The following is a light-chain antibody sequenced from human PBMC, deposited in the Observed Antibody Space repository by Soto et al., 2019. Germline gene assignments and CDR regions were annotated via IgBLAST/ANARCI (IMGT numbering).Light chain of an antibody. J-gene: IGLJ1*01. V-gene: IGLV2-14*01. Sequence: QSALTQPASVSGSPGQSIAISCTGTSSDVGAYNSVSWYQQYPGKAPKLMIHDVSNRPSGVSDRFSGSKSGNTDSLTISVLQAEDEADYYCSSYTSSSSYVLGSGTKLTVL. CDR2: DVS. CDR3: SSYTSSSSYV. CDR1: SSDVGAYNS.